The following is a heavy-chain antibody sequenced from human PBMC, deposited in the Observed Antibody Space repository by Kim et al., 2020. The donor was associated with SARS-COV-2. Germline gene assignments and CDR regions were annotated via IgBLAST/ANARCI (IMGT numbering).Heavy chain of an antibody. Sequence: GGSLRLSCAASGFTFSSYSMNWVRQAPGKGLEWVSSISSSSSYIYYADSVKGRFTISRDNAKNSLYLQMNSLRAEDTAVYYCARVAVGASPLVGGYYYGMDVWGQGTTVTVSS. CDR3: ARVAVGASPLVGGYYYGMDV. V-gene: IGHV3-21*01. CDR2: ISSSSSYI. J-gene: IGHJ6*02. CDR1: GFTFSSYS. D-gene: IGHD1-26*01.